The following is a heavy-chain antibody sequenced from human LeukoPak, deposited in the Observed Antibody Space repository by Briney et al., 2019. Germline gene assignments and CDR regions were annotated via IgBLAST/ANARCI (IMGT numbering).Heavy chain of an antibody. D-gene: IGHD3-22*01. Sequence: SQTLSLTCTVSGGSISSGGYSWNWIRQPPGKDLEWTGYIYHSGNTYYNPSLKSRVTISVDRSKNQFSLKLTSVTAADTAVYYCAGGGDSSGFYYYFDSWGQGTLVTVSS. CDR3: AGGGDSSGFYYYFDS. J-gene: IGHJ4*02. CDR2: IYHSGNT. V-gene: IGHV4-30-2*01. CDR1: GGSISSGGYS.